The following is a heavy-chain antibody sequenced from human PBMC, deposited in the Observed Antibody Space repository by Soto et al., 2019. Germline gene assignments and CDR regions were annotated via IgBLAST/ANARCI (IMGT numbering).Heavy chain of an antibody. CDR1: GGSISTYY. CDR2: IYYSGGT. D-gene: IGHD6-19*01. V-gene: IGHV4-59*01. J-gene: IGHJ4*02. CDR3: ARSSSGWYGLFDF. Sequence: QVQLQESGLRLVKPSETLSLTCTVSGGSISTYYWSWIRQPPGKGLEWIGYIYYSGGTNYNPSLKRRVTISVDTSKNQFSLKLSSVTAADTAVYYCARSSSGWYGLFDFWGQGTLVTVSS.